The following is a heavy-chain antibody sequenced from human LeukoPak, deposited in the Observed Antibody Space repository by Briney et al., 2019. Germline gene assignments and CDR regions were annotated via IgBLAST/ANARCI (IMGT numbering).Heavy chain of an antibody. V-gene: IGHV3-23*01. CDR1: GFTFRSYA. CDR2: ISGSGGST. D-gene: IGHD6-13*01. J-gene: IGHJ3*02. Sequence: GGSLRLSCAASGFTFRSYAMSWVRQAPGKGLEWVSGISGSGGSTNYADSVKGRFTISGDTSKNTLYLQMNSLRAEDTAIYYCAKGGYQLPFGAFDIWGQGTMVTVSS. CDR3: AKGGYQLPFGAFDI.